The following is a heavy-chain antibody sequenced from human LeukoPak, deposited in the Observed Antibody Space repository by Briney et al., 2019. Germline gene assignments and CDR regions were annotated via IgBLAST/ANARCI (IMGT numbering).Heavy chain of an antibody. CDR3: AKDLMRELASGFDP. V-gene: IGHV3-23*01. J-gene: IGHJ5*02. D-gene: IGHD1-26*01. Sequence: GGSLRLSCAASGFTFSSYGMSWVRQAPGKGLEWVSAISGSGGSTYYADSVKGRFTISRDNSKNTLYLQMNSLRAEDTAVYYCAKDLMRELASGFDPWGQGTLVTVSS. CDR2: ISGSGGST. CDR1: GFTFSSYG.